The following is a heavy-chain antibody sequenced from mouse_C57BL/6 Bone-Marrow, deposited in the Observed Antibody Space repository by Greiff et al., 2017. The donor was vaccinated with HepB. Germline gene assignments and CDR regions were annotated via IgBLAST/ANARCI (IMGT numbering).Heavy chain of an antibody. CDR2: IDPSDSYT. D-gene: IGHD1-1*01. CDR1: GYTFTSYW. Sequence: QVHVKQPGAELVRPGPSVKLSCKASGYTFTSYWMHWVKQRPGQGLEWIGVIDPSDSYTNYNQKFKGKATLTVDTSSSTAYMQLSSLTSEDSAVYYCARSDYYGSSYPYYYAMDYWGQGTSVTVSS. V-gene: IGHV1-59*01. J-gene: IGHJ4*01. CDR3: ARSDYYGSSYPYYYAMDY.